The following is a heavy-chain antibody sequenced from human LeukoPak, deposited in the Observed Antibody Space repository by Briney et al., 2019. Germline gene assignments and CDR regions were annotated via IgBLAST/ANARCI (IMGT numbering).Heavy chain of an antibody. V-gene: IGHV3-23*01. CDR2: ISGSGGSK. J-gene: IGHJ4*02. CDR1: GFTFSSYA. CDR3: AKDIVPAFGYYDSSGYYSIRSFDY. Sequence: GGSLRLSCAASGFTFSSYAMSWVRQAPGKGLEWVSAISGSGGSKYYADSVKGRFTISRDNSKNTLYLQMNSMRAEDTAVYYCAKDIVPAFGYYDSSGYYSIRSFDYWGQGTLVTVSS. D-gene: IGHD3-22*01.